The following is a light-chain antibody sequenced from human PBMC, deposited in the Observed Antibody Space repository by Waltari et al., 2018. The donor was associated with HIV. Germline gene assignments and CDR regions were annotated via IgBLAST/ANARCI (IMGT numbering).Light chain of an antibody. Sequence: AIQLTQSPSSLSASVGDRVTITCRASQGISSALAWYQQKPGKAPKLLIYDASTLETGVPSRFSSSGSGTDFTLTISSLQPEEFATYYCQQFNSYLLTFGGGTKVEIK. V-gene: IGKV1-13*02. CDR2: DAS. CDR1: QGISSA. CDR3: QQFNSYLLT. J-gene: IGKJ4*01.